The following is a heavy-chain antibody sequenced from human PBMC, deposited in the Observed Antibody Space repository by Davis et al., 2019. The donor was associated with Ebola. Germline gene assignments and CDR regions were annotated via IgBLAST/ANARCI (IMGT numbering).Heavy chain of an antibody. CDR2: ISGSGGST. V-gene: IGHV3-23*01. J-gene: IGHJ4*02. Sequence: GESLKISCAASGFTFSSYAMSWVRQAPGKGLEWVSAISGSGGSTYYADSVKGRFTISRDNSKNTLYLQMNSLRAEDTAVYYCAKDVTYYYDSSGYYLALGNFDYWGQGTLVTVSS. CDR1: GFTFSSYA. D-gene: IGHD3-22*01. CDR3: AKDVTYYYDSSGYYLALGNFDY.